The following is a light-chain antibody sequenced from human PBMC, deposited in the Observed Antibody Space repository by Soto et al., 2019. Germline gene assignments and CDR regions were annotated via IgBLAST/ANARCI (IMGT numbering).Light chain of an antibody. Sequence: DSQKTQSPSYVSASVGDIVTITRRASQGISSYLAWYKQKPGKAPKLLIYAASTLQNGVPSRFSGSGSATEFILTIRSLKPDDFATDHCQHYGGVWTFGQGTKVDIK. CDR3: QHYGGVWT. CDR2: AAS. CDR1: QGISSY. J-gene: IGKJ1*01. V-gene: IGKV1-9*01.